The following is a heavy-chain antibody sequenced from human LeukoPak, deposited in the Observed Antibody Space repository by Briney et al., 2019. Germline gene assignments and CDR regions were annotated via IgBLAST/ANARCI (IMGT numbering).Heavy chain of an antibody. CDR2: IYYSGST. V-gene: IGHV4-39*01. J-gene: IGHJ6*04. D-gene: IGHD4-11*01. CDR3: ARYLQYSHMDV. CDR1: GGSISRSSYY. Sequence: SETLSLTCTVSGGSISRSSYYWGWIRQPPGKGLEWIGSIYYSGSTNYNPSLKSRVTISVDTSKNQFSLKVSSLTAADTAVYYCARYLQYSHMDVWGKGTTVTVSS.